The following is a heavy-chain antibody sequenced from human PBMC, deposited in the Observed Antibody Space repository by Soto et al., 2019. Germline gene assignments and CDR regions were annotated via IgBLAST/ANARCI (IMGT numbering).Heavy chain of an antibody. Sequence: PGGSLRLSCVASGFTSRRYGMSSVRQAPGWGLEWVSGLDGGGGFKAYVDSVQGRFTMSRDNSKYTLYVQLNSLRAEDTAVYYCAKVRPHLSFYDSSGYDYWGQETLVTVSS. CDR2: LDGGGGFK. CDR1: GFTSRRYG. CDR3: AKVRPHLSFYDSSGYDY. V-gene: IGHV3-23*01. J-gene: IGHJ4*02. D-gene: IGHD3-22*01.